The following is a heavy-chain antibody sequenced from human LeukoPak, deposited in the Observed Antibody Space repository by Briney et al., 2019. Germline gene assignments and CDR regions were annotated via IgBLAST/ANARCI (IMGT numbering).Heavy chain of an antibody. J-gene: IGHJ5*02. CDR3: AGSDFWAPGWFDP. CDR1: GGSISSYY. Sequence: SETLSLTCTVSGGSISSYYWSWIRQPPGKGLEWIGYIYYSGSTNYNPSLKSRVTISVDTSKNQFSLKLSSVTAADTAVYYCAGSDFWAPGWFDPWGQGTLVTVSS. CDR2: IYYSGST. V-gene: IGHV4-59*08. D-gene: IGHD3-3*01.